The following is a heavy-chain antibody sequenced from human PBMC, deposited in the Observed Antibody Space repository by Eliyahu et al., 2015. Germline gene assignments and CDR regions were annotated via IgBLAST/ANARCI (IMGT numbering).Heavy chain of an antibody. CDR2: IYYXGST. J-gene: IGHJ3*02. D-gene: IGHD4-23*01. Sequence: QVQLQESGPGLVKPSETLSLXCXVSGGSXSXGSYYWRWIRQPPGKXLXWIGYIYYXGSTNYNPSLKSRVTISVDTSKNQFSLKLSSVTAADTAVYYCAREDLYGGDAFDIWGQGTMVTVSS. V-gene: IGHV4-61*01. CDR3: AREDLYGGDAFDI. CDR1: GGSXSXGSYY.